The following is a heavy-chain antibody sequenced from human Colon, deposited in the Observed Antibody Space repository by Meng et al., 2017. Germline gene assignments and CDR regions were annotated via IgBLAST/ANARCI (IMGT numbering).Heavy chain of an antibody. J-gene: IGHJ3*02. D-gene: IGHD6-19*01. Sequence: GESLKISCEASTSTFENYYMTWVRQAPGKGLEWVANIRQDSSDKHYADSVKGRFTIARDNAKKSLYLQINSLRAEDTAMYYCAGGSGWIFDIWGQGTMVTVSS. V-gene: IGHV3-7*04. CDR2: IRQDSSDK. CDR3: AGGSGWIFDI. CDR1: TSTFENYY.